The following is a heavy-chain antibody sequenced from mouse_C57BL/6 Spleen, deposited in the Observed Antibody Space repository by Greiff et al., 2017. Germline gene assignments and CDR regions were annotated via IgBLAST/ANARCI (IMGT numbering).Heavy chain of an antibody. CDR1: GYTFTSYW. Sequence: QVQLQQPGAELVRPGSSVKLSCKASGYTFTSYWMDWVKQRPGQGLEWIGNIYPSDSETHYNQKFKDKATLTVDKSSSTAYMQLSSLTSEDSAVYYWATIYYGSFAYWGQGTLVTVSA. J-gene: IGHJ3*01. V-gene: IGHV1-61*01. CDR2: IYPSDSET. D-gene: IGHD2-1*01. CDR3: ATIYYGSFAY.